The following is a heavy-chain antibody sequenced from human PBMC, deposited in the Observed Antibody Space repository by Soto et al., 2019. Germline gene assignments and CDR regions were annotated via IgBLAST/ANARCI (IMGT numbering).Heavy chain of an antibody. V-gene: IGHV1-2*04. D-gene: IGHD6-13*01. Sequence: ASVKVSCKASGYTFTGYYMHWVRQAPGQGLEWMGWINPNSGGTNYAQKFQGWVTMTRDTSISTAYMELSRLRSDDTAVYYCARNTRGTRIAAAGPYYYYYGMDVWGQGTTVTVSS. CDR1: GYTFTGYY. CDR2: INPNSGGT. CDR3: ARNTRGTRIAAAGPYYYYYGMDV. J-gene: IGHJ6*02.